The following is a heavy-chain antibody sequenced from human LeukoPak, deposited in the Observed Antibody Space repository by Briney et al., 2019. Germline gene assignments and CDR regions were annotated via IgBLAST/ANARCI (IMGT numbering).Heavy chain of an antibody. CDR1: GFTFSSYT. D-gene: IGHD1-26*01. Sequence: TGGSLRLSCAASGFTFSSYTMDWVRQAPGKGLEWVSSIISSSYYIFYADSVKGRFTISRDNAQNSLYLQMNSMRVEDTAVYYCARGLSGSYHGDYWGQRTLVTVS. CDR3: ARGLSGSYHGDY. CDR2: IISSSYYI. V-gene: IGHV3-21*01. J-gene: IGHJ4*02.